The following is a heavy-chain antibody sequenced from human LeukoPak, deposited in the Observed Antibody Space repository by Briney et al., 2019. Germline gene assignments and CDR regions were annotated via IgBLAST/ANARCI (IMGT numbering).Heavy chain of an antibody. V-gene: IGHV3-74*03. Sequence: GGSLRLSCAASRFIFSTYWMSWVRQAPGTGLVWVARITDDATTTYADSVRGRFTISRDNAKNILYLQMNSLRAEDTAVYYCVRDRVGPDFWGQGTLVTVSS. CDR3: VRDRVGPDF. D-gene: IGHD1-26*01. CDR2: ITDDATT. J-gene: IGHJ4*02. CDR1: RFIFSTYW.